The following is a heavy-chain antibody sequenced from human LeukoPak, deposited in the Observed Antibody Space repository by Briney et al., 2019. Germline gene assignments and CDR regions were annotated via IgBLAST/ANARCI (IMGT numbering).Heavy chain of an antibody. CDR2: INPNSGGT. CDR1: GYTFTCYY. D-gene: IGHD3-22*01. Sequence: GASVKVSCKASGYTFTCYYMHWVRQAPGQGLEWMGWINPNSGGTNYAQKFQGRVTMTRDTSISIAYMELSRLRSDDTAVYYCARDPPPYYDSSGYYYGGEFDYWGQGTLVTVSS. J-gene: IGHJ4*02. V-gene: IGHV1-2*02. CDR3: ARDPPPYYDSSGYYYGGEFDY.